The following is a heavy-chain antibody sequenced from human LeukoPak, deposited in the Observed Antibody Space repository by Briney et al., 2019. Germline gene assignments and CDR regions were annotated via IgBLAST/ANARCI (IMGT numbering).Heavy chain of an antibody. J-gene: IGHJ4*02. Sequence: PGGSLRLSCAASGFTFSTYSMNWVRQAPGKGLEWVSSISSSSSYIYYADSVKGRFTISRDNTKNSLSLQMSSLRAEDTAVYYCARDDYGDYSTFDYWGQGTLVTVSS. V-gene: IGHV3-21*01. CDR3: ARDDYGDYSTFDY. D-gene: IGHD4-17*01. CDR2: ISSSSSYI. CDR1: GFTFSTYS.